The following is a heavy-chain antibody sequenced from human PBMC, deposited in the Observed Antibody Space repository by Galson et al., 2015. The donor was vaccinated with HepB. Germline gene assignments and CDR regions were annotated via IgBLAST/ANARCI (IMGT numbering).Heavy chain of an antibody. V-gene: IGHV3-30*02. J-gene: IGHJ4*02. CDR2: IRYDGSNK. CDR3: AKAYEQWLVGVGFDY. D-gene: IGHD6-19*01. CDR1: GFTFSSYG. Sequence: SLRLSCAASGFTFSSYGMHWVRQAPGKGLEWVAFIRYDGSNKYYADSVKGRFAISRDNSKNTLYLQMNSLRAEDTAAYYCAKAYEQWLVGVGFDYWGQGTLVTVSS.